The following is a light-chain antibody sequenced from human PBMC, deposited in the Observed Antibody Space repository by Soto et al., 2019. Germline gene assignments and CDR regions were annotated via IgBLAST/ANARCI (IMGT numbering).Light chain of an antibody. V-gene: IGKV3-20*01. CDR2: GAS. J-gene: IGKJ1*01. CDR1: ENVRNNY. CDR3: QQYSFMWT. Sequence: EIVLTQSPGTLSLSQGEGATLSCRASENVRNNYLAWYQQKPGQAPRLLISGASKRATGIPDRFSGSGSGTDFTLTINRLEPEDFAVYYCQQYSFMWTFGQGTKVDIK.